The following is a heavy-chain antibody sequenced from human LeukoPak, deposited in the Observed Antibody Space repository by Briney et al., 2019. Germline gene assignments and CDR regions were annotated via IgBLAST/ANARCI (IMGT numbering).Heavy chain of an antibody. J-gene: IGHJ3*02. Sequence: PGGSLRLSCAASGFRFSSYAMSWVRQAPGKGLEWVSAISGSGVSTYYADSVKGRFTVSRDNSKNTLYLQMNSLRAEDTAVYYCARDLRTPPYYDSSGYAFDIWGQGTMVTVSS. V-gene: IGHV3-23*01. D-gene: IGHD3-22*01. CDR3: ARDLRTPPYYDSSGYAFDI. CDR2: ISGSGVST. CDR1: GFRFSSYA.